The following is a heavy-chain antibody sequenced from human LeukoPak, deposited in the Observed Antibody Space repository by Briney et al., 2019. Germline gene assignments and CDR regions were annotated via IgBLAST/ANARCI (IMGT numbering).Heavy chain of an antibody. CDR1: GGTFSSYA. CDR3: AREYSSSSFDY. CDR2: IIPIFGIA. V-gene: IGHV1-69*04. Sequence: SVKVSCKAFGGTFSSYAISWVRQAPGQGLEWMGRIIPIFGIANYAQKFQGRVTITADKSTSTAYMELSSLRSEDTAVYYCAREYSSSSFDYWGQGTLATVSS. J-gene: IGHJ4*02. D-gene: IGHD6-6*01.